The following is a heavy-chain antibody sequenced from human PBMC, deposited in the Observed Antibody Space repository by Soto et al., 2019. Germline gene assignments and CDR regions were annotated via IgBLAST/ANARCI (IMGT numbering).Heavy chain of an antibody. D-gene: IGHD3-16*01. V-gene: IGHV3-7*01. CDR1: GFTFSTYW. CDR2: INQDGSER. CDR3: VCGGNFFVY. Sequence: EVQLVESGGGLVQPGGSLRLPCAASGFTFSTYWMTWVRQPPGKGLEWEASINQDGSERYYVDSVRGRFTISRDNAKISIDLQINSLRAEDTAVYYCVCGGNFFVYWGQGTLVTVSP. J-gene: IGHJ4*02.